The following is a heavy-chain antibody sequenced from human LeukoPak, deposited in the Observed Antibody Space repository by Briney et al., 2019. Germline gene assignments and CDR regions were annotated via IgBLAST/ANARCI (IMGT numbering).Heavy chain of an antibody. CDR3: AKDAGIAAAGTESPLDFDY. CDR1: GFTFSNYG. CDR2: IRYDGSNK. Sequence: QSGGSLRLSCAASGFTFSNYGMHWVRQAPGKGLEWVAFIRYDGSNKYYADSVKGRFTVSRDNSKNTLYLQMNSLRAEDTAVYYCAKDAGIAAAGTESPLDFDYWGQGTLVTFSS. V-gene: IGHV3-30*02. D-gene: IGHD6-13*01. J-gene: IGHJ4*02.